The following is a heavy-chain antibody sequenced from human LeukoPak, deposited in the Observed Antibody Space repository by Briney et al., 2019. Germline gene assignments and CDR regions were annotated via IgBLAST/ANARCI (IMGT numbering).Heavy chain of an antibody. CDR1: GFTFSSYE. Sequence: PGGSLRLSCAASGFTFSSYEMNWVRQAPGKGLEWVSYISSSGSTIYYADSVKGRFTISRDNAKNSLYLQMNSLRAEDTAVYYCAAFIAAAGTYYFDYWGQGTLVTVSS. D-gene: IGHD6-13*01. CDR2: ISSSGSTI. CDR3: AAFIAAAGTYYFDY. J-gene: IGHJ4*02. V-gene: IGHV3-48*03.